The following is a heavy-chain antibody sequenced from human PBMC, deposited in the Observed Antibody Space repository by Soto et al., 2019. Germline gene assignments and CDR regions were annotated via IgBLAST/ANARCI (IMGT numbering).Heavy chain of an antibody. Sequence: QVHLVESGGGVVQPGRSLRLSCAASGFTFGSYGMHWVRQAPGKGLEWVAVIWYDGSNKYYADSVKGRFTISRDNSKSTLYLQMNSLRAEDTAVYYCAREFYVAGNYSSPEHWGRGTLVTVSS. CDR3: AREFYVAGNYSSPEH. CDR1: GFTFGSYG. D-gene: IGHD3-10*01. J-gene: IGHJ1*01. V-gene: IGHV3-33*01. CDR2: IWYDGSNK.